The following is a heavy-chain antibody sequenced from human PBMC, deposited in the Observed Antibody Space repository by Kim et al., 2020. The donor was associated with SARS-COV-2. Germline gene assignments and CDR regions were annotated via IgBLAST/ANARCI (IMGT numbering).Heavy chain of an antibody. Sequence: ASVKVSCKASGYAFTNYAIGWVRQAPGQGLEWMGWVSAYNGNTNYAQKFQGRLSLSTDPSTSTAYMEMRSLSSDDTAIYFCARGVQLWSSYFDFWGQGTL. CDR1: GYAFTNYA. CDR2: VSAYNGNT. V-gene: IGHV1-18*04. J-gene: IGHJ4*02. CDR3: ARGVQLWSSYFDF. D-gene: IGHD1-1*01.